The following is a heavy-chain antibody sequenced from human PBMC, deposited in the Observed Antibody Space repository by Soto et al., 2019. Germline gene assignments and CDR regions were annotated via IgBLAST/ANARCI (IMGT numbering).Heavy chain of an antibody. CDR2: INHSGST. J-gene: IGHJ4*02. V-gene: IGHV4-34*01. D-gene: IGHD6-6*01. CDR3: ARGRSSSDDPRVFDY. Sequence: QVQLQQWGAGLLKPSETLSLTCAVYGGSFSGYYWSWIRQPPGKGLEWIGEINHSGSTNYNPSLKSRVTISVDTSKNQFSLKLSSVTAADTAVYYCARGRSSSDDPRVFDYWGQGTPVTVSS. CDR1: GGSFSGYY.